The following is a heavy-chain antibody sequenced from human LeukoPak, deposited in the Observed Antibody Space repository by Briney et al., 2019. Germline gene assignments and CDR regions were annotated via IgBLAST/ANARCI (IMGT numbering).Heavy chain of an antibody. Sequence: GGSLRLSCAASGFTFSSYSMNWVRQAPGKGLEWGSSISSSSSYIYYADSVKGRFTISRDNAKNSLYLQMNSLRAEDTAVYYCARDRGKYGGNSDYFDYWGQGTLVTVSS. CDR2: ISSSSSYI. CDR3: ARDRGKYGGNSDYFDY. CDR1: GFTFSSYS. J-gene: IGHJ4*02. V-gene: IGHV3-21*01. D-gene: IGHD4-23*01.